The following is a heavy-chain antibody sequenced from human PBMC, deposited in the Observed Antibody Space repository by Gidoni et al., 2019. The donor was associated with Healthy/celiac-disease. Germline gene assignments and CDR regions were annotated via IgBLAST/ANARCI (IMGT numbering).Heavy chain of an antibody. J-gene: IGHJ4*02. D-gene: IGHD3-22*01. CDR3: ARWSPYDSSGYYFFRGYYFDY. V-gene: IGHV4-34*01. Sequence: QVQLQQWGAGLLKPSETLSLTCAVYGGSFRGYYWSWIRQPPGKGLEWIGEINHSGSTNYNPSLKSRVTISVDTSKNQFSLKLSSVTAADTAVYYCARWSPYDSSGYYFFRGYYFDYWGQGTLVTVSS. CDR2: INHSGST. CDR1: GGSFRGYY.